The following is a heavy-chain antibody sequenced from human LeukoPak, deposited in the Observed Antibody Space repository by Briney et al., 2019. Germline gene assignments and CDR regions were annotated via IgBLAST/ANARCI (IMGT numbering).Heavy chain of an antibody. CDR3: AKDVAPQQLVIY. J-gene: IGHJ4*02. CDR1: GFTFSSYA. D-gene: IGHD6-13*01. V-gene: IGHV3-23*01. CDR2: ISASGGTT. Sequence: GGSLRLSCAASGFTFSSYAMTWVRQAPGKGLEWVSVISASGGTTYYADSVKGRFTISRDNSKNTLYLQMNSPRAEHTPIYYCAKDVAPQQLVIYWGRGTLVTVSS.